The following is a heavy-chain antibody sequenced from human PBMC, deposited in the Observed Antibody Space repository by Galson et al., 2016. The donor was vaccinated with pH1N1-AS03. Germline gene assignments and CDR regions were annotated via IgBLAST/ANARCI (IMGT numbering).Heavy chain of an antibody. D-gene: IGHD6-19*01. CDR3: AKVGIVISSGWYGRFDY. CDR1: GYSFPTYS. V-gene: IGHV1-18*04. Sequence: SVKVSCKASGYSFPTYSFNWVRQAPGQGLEWMGWLNSTSGNTEYSQKFQGRVTITRDTSASTASMELSSLRSEDTAVYYCAKVGIVISSGWYGRFDYWGQGTLVTVSS. CDR2: LNSTSGNT. J-gene: IGHJ4*02.